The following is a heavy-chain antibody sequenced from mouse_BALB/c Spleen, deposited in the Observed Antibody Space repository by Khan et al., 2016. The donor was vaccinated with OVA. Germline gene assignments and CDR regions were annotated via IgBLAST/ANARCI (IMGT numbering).Heavy chain of an antibody. V-gene: IGHV3-8*02. CDR2: MIYTGYT. Sequence: EVQLQESGPSLVKPSQTLSLTCSVTGDSITSGYWSWIRKFPGNKLEYMGYMIYTGYTDYNPSLKSRIAITRHTSKNPYYLQVNSVTDEDTATYYCARSTYRYACAYWGQGTLVTVSA. CDR1: GDSITSGY. J-gene: IGHJ3*01. D-gene: IGHD2-14*01. CDR3: ARSTYRYACAY.